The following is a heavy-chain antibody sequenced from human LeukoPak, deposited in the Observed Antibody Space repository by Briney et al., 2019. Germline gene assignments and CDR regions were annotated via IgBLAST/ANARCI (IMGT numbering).Heavy chain of an antibody. V-gene: IGHV3-7*03. Sequence: GGSLRLSCAASGVTFSSYWMSWVRQAPGKGLEWVANIKQDGSEKYYVDSVKGRFTISRDNAKNSLYLQMNSLRAEDTAVYYCARDRAHCSGGSCYSRNWFDPWGQGTLVTVSS. D-gene: IGHD2-15*01. CDR1: GVTFSSYW. CDR2: IKQDGSEK. CDR3: ARDRAHCSGGSCYSRNWFDP. J-gene: IGHJ5*02.